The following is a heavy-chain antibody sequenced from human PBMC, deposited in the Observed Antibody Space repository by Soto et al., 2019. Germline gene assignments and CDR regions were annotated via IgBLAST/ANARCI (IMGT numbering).Heavy chain of an antibody. CDR2: ISAKSGNT. CDR3: TRAGASDWNYVSTSS. Sequence: QLVQSGAEVKKPGASVKVSCKASGYTFTTSGFNWVRQAPGQGLEWMGWISAKSGNTNYAQKHQGRVTMTTDTSTSRVYMELKSLTSDDTAIYYCTRAGASDWNYVSTSSWGQGTLVTVSS. V-gene: IGHV1-18*04. CDR1: GYTFTTSG. D-gene: IGHD1-7*01. J-gene: IGHJ4*02.